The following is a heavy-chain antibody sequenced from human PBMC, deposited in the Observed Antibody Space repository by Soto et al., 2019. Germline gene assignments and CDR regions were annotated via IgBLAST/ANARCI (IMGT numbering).Heavy chain of an antibody. CDR1: GGSISSGGYY. D-gene: IGHD2-21*02. CDR3: RVTGISEVDY. J-gene: IGHJ4*02. V-gene: IGHV4-31*03. CDR2: IYYSGTT. Sequence: KPSETLSLTCTVSGGSISSGGYYWSWIRQHPGKGLEWIGYIYYSGTTYYNPSLKSRVTISVDTSKNQFSLKLSSVSAADTAMYYCRVTGISEVDYWGQGTLVTVSS.